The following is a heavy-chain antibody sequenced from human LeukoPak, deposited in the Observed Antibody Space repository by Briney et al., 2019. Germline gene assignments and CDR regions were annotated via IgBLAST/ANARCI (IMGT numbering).Heavy chain of an antibody. CDR1: GFTVSTNY. J-gene: IGHJ5*02. CDR3: ASRATVSTDRFWFDP. CDR2: IYSGGST. V-gene: IGHV3-53*01. D-gene: IGHD4-11*01. Sequence: GGSLRLSCAASGFTVSTNYMSWVRQTPGKGLEWVSVIYSGGSTYYADSVKGRFAIPRDNSKNTLYPQMNSLRAEDTAVYYCASRATVSTDRFWFDPWGQGTLVTVSS.